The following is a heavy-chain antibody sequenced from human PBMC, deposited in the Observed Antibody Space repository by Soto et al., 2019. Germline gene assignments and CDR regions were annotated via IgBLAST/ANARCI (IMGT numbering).Heavy chain of an antibody. D-gene: IGHD5-18*01. J-gene: IGHJ2*01. CDR2: IIPIFGTA. CDR1: GGTFSSYA. CDR3: ARGPGVDTAMGGDWHFDP. Sequence: QVQLVQSGAEVKQPGSSVKVSCKASGGTFSSYAISWVRQAPGQGLEWMGGIIPIFGTANYAQKFQGRVTITADESTRTAYMERSSLRSGDSAVYYCARGPGVDTAMGGDWHFDPGGRATLVTVPS. V-gene: IGHV1-69*01.